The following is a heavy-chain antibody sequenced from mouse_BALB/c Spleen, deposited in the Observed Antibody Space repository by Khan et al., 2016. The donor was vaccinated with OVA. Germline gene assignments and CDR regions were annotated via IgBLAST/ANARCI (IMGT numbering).Heavy chain of an antibody. J-gene: IGHJ3*01. V-gene: IGHV3-8*02. CDR3: ACELRGFAY. CDR1: GDSITRGY. D-gene: IGHD1-1*01. CDR2: ISYSGNT. Sequence: EVQLQESGPSLVKPSQTLSLTCSVTGDSITRGYWNWIRKFPGNKLDYMGYISYSGNTYCNPSLKSRISITQGTSKNKYYLQLESLTTEDAATSDCACELRGFAYWGQGTLVTVSA.